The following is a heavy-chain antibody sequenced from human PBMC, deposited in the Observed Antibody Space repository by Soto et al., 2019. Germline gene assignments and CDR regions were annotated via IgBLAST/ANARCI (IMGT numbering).Heavy chain of an antibody. J-gene: IGHJ6*02. V-gene: IGHV4-30-2*01. CDR2: IYHSGST. CDR1: GGSISSGGYS. CDR3: ARGIEGWYQGRYYYGMDV. D-gene: IGHD6-19*01. Sequence: SETLSLTCAVSGGSISSGGYSWSWIRQPPGKCLEWIGYIYHSGSTYYNPSLKSRVTISVDRSKNQFSLKLSSVTAADTAVYYCARGIEGWYQGRYYYGMDVWGQGTTVT.